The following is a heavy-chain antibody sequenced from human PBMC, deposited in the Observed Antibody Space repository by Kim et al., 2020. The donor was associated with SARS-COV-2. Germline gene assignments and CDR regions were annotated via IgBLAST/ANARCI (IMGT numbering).Heavy chain of an antibody. Sequence: SETLSLTCTVSGDSISSTNYYWGWIRQPPGKGLMWIGTIYYSGNPYYNPSLKSRVTMSVDTSKNQFSLKLSSVTAADTALYYCARHWRGGLDAFDIWGQGTMVTVSS. CDR3: ARHWRGGLDAFDI. D-gene: IGHD3-3*01. V-gene: IGHV4-39*01. J-gene: IGHJ3*02. CDR1: GDSISSTNYY. CDR2: IYYSGNP.